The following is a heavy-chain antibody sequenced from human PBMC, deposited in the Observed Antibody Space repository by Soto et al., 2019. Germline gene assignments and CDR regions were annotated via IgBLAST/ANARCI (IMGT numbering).Heavy chain of an antibody. CDR3: ARDPLGYSSGWSYFDY. CDR1: GYTFTSYG. D-gene: IGHD6-19*01. Sequence: QVQLVQSGAEVKKPGASVKVSCKASGYTFTSYGISWVRQAPGQGLEWMGWISAYNGNTNYAQKLQGRVTMTTDTPTSKAYMELRSLRSDDTAVYYCARDPLGYSSGWSYFDYWGQGTLVTVSS. V-gene: IGHV1-18*01. CDR2: ISAYNGNT. J-gene: IGHJ4*02.